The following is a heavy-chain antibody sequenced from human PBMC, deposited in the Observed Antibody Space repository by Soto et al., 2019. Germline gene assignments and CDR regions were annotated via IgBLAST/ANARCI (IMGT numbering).Heavy chain of an antibody. CDR1: GGSISSSSYY. J-gene: IGHJ4*02. CDR3: ARPSSGYYYGRYYFDY. CDR2: IYYSGST. V-gene: IGHV4-39*01. Sequence: SETLSLTCTVSGGSISSSSYYWGWIRQPPGKGLEWIGSIYYSGSTYYNPSLKSRVTISVDTSKNQFSLKLSSVTAADTAVYYCARPSSGYYYGRYYFDYWGQGTLVTVSS. D-gene: IGHD3-22*01.